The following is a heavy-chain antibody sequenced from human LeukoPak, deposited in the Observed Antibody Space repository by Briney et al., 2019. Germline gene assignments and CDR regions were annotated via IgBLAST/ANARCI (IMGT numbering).Heavy chain of an antibody. V-gene: IGHV3-64*02. CDR1: GFSFRNYA. D-gene: IGHD1-26*01. CDR2: INTDGRIT. Sequence: GGSLGLSCVASGFSFRNYAIHWVRQAPGKGLEYVSVINTDGRITYYADSVKGRFTISRDNSKNTVYLQMGSLRGEDMAVYYCTRDGGSFCDFDYWGQGALVSVSS. CDR3: TRDGGSFCDFDY. J-gene: IGHJ4*02.